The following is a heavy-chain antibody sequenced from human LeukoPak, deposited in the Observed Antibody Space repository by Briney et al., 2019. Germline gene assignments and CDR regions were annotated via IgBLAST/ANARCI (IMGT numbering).Heavy chain of an antibody. CDR2: ISSGSNYI. CDR1: GFTFSSYS. V-gene: IGHV3-21*04. D-gene: IGHD2-21*02. Sequence: PGGSLRLSCAASGFTFSSYSMNWVRQAPGKGLEWVSSISSGSNYIYYADSVKGRFTISRDNAKNSLYLQMNSLKAEDTAVYYCARGAGVVVTAMRSYFDYWGQGTLVTVSS. CDR3: ARGAGVVVTAMRSYFDY. J-gene: IGHJ4*02.